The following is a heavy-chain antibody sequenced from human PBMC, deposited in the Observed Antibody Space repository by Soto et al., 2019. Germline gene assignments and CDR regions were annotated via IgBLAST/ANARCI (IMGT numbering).Heavy chain of an antibody. CDR1: GFTFSSYE. Sequence: LRLSCATSGFTFSSYEMNWVRQAPGKGLEWVSYISSSGSTIYYADSVKGRFTISRDNAKNSLYLQMNSLRAEDTAVYYCARGYYGMDVWGQGTTVTVSS. J-gene: IGHJ6*02. CDR2: ISSSGSTI. CDR3: ARGYYGMDV. V-gene: IGHV3-48*03.